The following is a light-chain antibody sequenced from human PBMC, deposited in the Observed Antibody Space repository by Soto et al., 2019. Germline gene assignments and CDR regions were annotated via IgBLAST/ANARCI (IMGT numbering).Light chain of an antibody. V-gene: IGLV2-23*01. J-gene: IGLJ3*02. Sequence: QSVLTQPASVSGSPGQSITISCTGTSSDVGNYNLVSWYQQHPGKAPKLMIYEGTKRPSGVSDRFSGSKSGNTASLTISGLQAEDEADYYCCSYAGSSTWVFGGGIKLTVL. CDR2: EGT. CDR1: SSDVGNYNL. CDR3: CSYAGSSTWV.